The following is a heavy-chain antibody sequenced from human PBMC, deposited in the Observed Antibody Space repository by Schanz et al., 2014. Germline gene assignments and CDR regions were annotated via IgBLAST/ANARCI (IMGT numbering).Heavy chain of an antibody. D-gene: IGHD2-15*01. CDR1: GFTFSDHY. Sequence: EVQLVESGGGLVQPGGSLRLSCAASGFTFSDHYMDWVRQAPGKGLEWVSAISGSGGRTYYADSVKGRFTISRDNSKTTLNVQMNSLRDEDTDVYCCAKGMGYCSGGARHDYYYYGLDVWGQGTTVTVSS. CDR3: AKGMGYCSGGARHDYYYYGLDV. J-gene: IGHJ6*02. CDR2: ISGSGGRT. V-gene: IGHV3-23*04.